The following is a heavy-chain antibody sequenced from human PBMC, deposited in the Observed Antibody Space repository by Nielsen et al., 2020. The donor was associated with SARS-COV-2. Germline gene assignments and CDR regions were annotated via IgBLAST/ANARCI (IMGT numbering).Heavy chain of an antibody. Sequence: SETLSLTCTVSGDSISSYYWSWIRQPPGKGLEWIGYIYYSGSTNYNPSLKSRVTISVDTSKNQFSLKLSSVTAADTAVYYCARVREYYDILTGIGYYFDYWGQGTLVTVSS. CDR1: GDSISSYY. D-gene: IGHD3-9*01. V-gene: IGHV4-59*08. CDR2: IYYSGST. J-gene: IGHJ4*02. CDR3: ARVREYYDILTGIGYYFDY.